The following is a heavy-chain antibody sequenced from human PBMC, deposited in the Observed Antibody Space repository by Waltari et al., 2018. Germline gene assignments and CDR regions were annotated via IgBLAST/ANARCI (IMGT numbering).Heavy chain of an antibody. J-gene: IGHJ4*02. CDR1: GGPISSSSYY. D-gene: IGHD3-22*01. CDR3: ARQNGGYFDY. V-gene: IGHV4-39*01. CDR2: IYYSGST. Sequence: QLQLQESGPGLVKPSETLSLTCTISGGPISSSSYYWGWIRQPPGQGLEWIGSIYYSGSTYYNPSLKSRVTISVDTSKNQFSLKLSSVTAADTAVYYCARQNGGYFDYWGQGTLVTVSS.